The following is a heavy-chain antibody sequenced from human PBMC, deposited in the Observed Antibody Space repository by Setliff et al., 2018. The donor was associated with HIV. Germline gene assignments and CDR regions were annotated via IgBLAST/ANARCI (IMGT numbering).Heavy chain of an antibody. CDR1: GDSFNGSHYL. V-gene: IGHV4-39*07. CDR2: IYYSGST. D-gene: IGHD4-17*01. CDR3: VRDDYGYNGKGFDY. J-gene: IGHJ4*02. Sequence: SETLSLTCTVSGDSFNGSHYLWGWIRQPPGKGLEWIGSIYYSGSTYYNPSLKSRVTISVDTSNNQISLRLSSVTAADTAMYYCVRDDYGYNGKGFDYWGPGTLVTVSS.